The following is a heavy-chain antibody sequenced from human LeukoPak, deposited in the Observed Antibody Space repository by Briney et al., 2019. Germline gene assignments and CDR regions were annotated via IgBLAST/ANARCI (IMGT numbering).Heavy chain of an antibody. V-gene: IGHV4-59*01. CDR3: ARSTVTTYGMDV. CDR2: IYYSGST. CDR1: GGSISRYY. Sequence: SETLSLTCTVFGGSISRYYWSWIRQPPGKGLEWIGYIYYSGSTNYNPSLKGRVTISVDKSKNQLSLKLSSVTAADTAVYYCARSTVTTYGMDVWGQGTTVTVSS. J-gene: IGHJ6*02. D-gene: IGHD4-17*01.